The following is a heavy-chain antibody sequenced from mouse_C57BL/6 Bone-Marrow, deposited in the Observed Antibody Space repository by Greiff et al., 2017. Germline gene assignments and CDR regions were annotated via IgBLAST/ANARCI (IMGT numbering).Heavy chain of an antibody. CDR2: INPNYGTT. J-gene: IGHJ4*01. CDR1: GYSFTDYN. Sequence: VQLKESGPELVKPGASVKISCKASGYSFTDYNMNWVKQSNGKSLEWIGVINPNYGTTSYNQKFKGKATLTVDQSSSTAYMQLNSLTSEDSAVYYCAPITTVAPHYYAMDYWGQGTSVTVSS. CDR3: APITTVAPHYYAMDY. D-gene: IGHD1-1*01. V-gene: IGHV1-39*01.